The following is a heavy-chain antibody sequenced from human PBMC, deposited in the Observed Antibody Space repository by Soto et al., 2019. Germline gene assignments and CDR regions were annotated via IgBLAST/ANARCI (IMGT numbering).Heavy chain of an antibody. V-gene: IGHV3-48*03. CDR3: ARDEDYYHSSGYYSL. Sequence: GGSLRLSCAASGFTFSSYAMSWVRQAPGKGLEWVSAISSSGSTIYYADSVKGRFTISRDNAKNSLYLQMNSLRAEDTAVYYCARDEDYYHSSGYYSLWGQGTLVTVSS. CDR1: GFTFSSYA. D-gene: IGHD3-22*01. J-gene: IGHJ4*02. CDR2: ISSSGSTI.